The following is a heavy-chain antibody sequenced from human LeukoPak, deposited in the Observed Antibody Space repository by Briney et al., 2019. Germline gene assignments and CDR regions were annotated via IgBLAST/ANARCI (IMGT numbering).Heavy chain of an antibody. V-gene: IGHV4-39*01. Sequence: PSETLSLTCTVSGGSISSSSYYWGWIRQPPGKGLEWIESIYYSGRTYYNRSLKSRVTISVDTSKNQFSLKLSSVTAAYTSVYYCASPRSSSLLLWYWGQGTLVTVSS. CDR1: GGSISSSSYY. D-gene: IGHD6-13*01. CDR3: ASPRSSSLLLWY. CDR2: IYYSGRT. J-gene: IGHJ4*02.